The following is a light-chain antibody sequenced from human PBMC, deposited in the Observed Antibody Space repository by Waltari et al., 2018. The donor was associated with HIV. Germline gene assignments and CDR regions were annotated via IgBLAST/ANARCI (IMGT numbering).Light chain of an antibody. CDR1: RNVASNF. Sequence: EIVWTQSPGTLSLSPGERATLSCRASRNVASNFLAWYQQKSGQPPRLLIYGASSRATGTPARFSGSGSGTDFSLTISRLEPEDFAVYFCQQYGSSAGLTFGGGTKVEIK. V-gene: IGKV3-20*01. CDR2: GAS. J-gene: IGKJ4*01. CDR3: QQYGSSAGLT.